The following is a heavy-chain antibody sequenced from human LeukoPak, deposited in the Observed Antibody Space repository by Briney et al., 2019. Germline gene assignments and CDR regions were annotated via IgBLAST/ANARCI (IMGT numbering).Heavy chain of an antibody. CDR2: INLNSGGT. Sequence: GASVKVSCKASGYTFTDYYMHWVRQAPGQGLEWMGWINLNSGGTNYAQKFQDRVSMTRDTSISTAYMQLSRLRSDDTAVYYCARDPPYGVKPLPGNLFDYWGQGTLVTVSS. J-gene: IGHJ4*02. CDR1: GYTFTDYY. D-gene: IGHD4-17*01. V-gene: IGHV1-2*02. CDR3: ARDPPYGVKPLPGNLFDY.